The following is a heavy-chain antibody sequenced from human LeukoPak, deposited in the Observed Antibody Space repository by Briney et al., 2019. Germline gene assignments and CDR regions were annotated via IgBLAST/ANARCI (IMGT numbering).Heavy chain of an antibody. D-gene: IGHD2-2*01. CDR1: GGPISSGDYY. J-gene: IGHJ4*02. CDR2: NYYSGST. CDR3: ARFRSGCSSTSCYQYFVY. V-gene: IGHV4-30-4*01. Sequence: SETLSLPCTVSGGPISSGDYYWRWIRQPPGKGLEWIGYNYYSGSTYYNPSLQSRVTRSVDTSKNQFSLKLSSVTAADTAVYYCARFRSGCSSTSCYQYFVYWGQGTLVTVSS.